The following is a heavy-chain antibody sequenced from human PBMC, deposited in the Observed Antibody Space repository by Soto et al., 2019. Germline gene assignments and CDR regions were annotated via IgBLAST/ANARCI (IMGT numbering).Heavy chain of an antibody. CDR2: ISTSGSTI. V-gene: IGHV3-11*01. J-gene: IGHJ2*01. CDR3: AKDGATTIYWYFDL. Sequence: GGSLRLSCAASGFTFNDFYMTWIRQAPGKGLEWLSYISTSGSTIFYTDSVKGRFTISRDNAKNTLYLQMNSLRPEDTALYYCAKDGATTIYWYFDLWGRGTLVTVSS. CDR1: GFTFNDFY. D-gene: IGHD1-1*01.